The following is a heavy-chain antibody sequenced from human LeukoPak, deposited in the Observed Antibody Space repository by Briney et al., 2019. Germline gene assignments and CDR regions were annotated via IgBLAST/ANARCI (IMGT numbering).Heavy chain of an antibody. CDR1: GYTFTSYY. V-gene: IGHV1-46*01. D-gene: IGHD3-22*01. CDR2: INPSGGST. CDR3: ARENSSGSTEDRVFDY. Sequence: GASVNVSCKASGYTFTSYYMHWVRQAAGQGLEWMGIINPSGGSTSYAQKFQGRVTMTRDTSTSTVYMELSSLRSEDTAVYYCARENSSGSTEDRVFDYWGQGTLVTVSS. J-gene: IGHJ4*02.